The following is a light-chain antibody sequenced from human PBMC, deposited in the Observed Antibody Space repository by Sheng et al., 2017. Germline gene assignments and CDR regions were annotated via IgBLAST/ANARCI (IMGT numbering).Light chain of an antibody. CDR2: SAS. J-gene: IGKJ2*03. V-gene: IGKV3-20*01. CDR3: QNYESSPYS. CDR1: HIISSNY. Sequence: EIVLTQSPGTLSLSPGERATLSCRASHIISSNYFAWFQQRPGQAPRLLIYSASRRDVGIPDRFSGSGSGTDFTLSISRLEPEDSSVYYCQNYESSPYSFGQGTKLEIK.